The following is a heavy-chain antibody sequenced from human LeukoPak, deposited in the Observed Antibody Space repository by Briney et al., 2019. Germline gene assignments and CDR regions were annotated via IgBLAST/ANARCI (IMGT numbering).Heavy chain of an antibody. V-gene: IGHV3-64*01. D-gene: IGHD3-10*01. Sequence: GGSLRLSCAASGFIFSDYDVHWVRQAPGKGLEFVSAITSNGGRTFYANSVKGRFTISRDNAKNSLYLQMNSLRAEDTAVYYCARRPNYYGSGSYHHFDYWGQGTLVTVSS. CDR2: ITSNGGRT. CDR1: GFIFSDYD. CDR3: ARRPNYYGSGSYHHFDY. J-gene: IGHJ4*02.